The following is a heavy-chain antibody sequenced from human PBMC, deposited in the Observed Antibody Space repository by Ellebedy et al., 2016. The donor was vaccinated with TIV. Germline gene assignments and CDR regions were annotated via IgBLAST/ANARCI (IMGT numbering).Heavy chain of an antibody. CDR3: ARTEEGDSSSLYFDY. V-gene: IGHV4-34*01. CDR1: GGSISYNY. D-gene: IGHD3-22*01. J-gene: IGHJ4*02. Sequence: SETLSLXXTVSGGSISYNYWSWIRQPPGKGLEWIGEINHRGSTNYNPSLKSRVTISVDTSKNQFSLKLTSVTAADTAVYYCARTEEGDSSSLYFDYWGQGALVTVSS. CDR2: INHRGST.